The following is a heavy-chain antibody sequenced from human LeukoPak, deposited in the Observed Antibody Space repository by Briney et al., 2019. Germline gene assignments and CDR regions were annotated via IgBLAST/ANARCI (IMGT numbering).Heavy chain of an antibody. CDR2: ISWNSGTI. D-gene: IGHD6-13*01. V-gene: IGHV3-9*01. CDR3: AKDLQQLVWGDFDY. CDR1: GFTFNDYA. Sequence: GGSLRLSCAASGFTFNDYAMHWVRQAPGKGLEWVSGISWNSGTIGYADSVKGRFTISRDNAKNSLFLKMNSLRAEDTALYYCAKDLQQLVWGDFDYWGQGTLVTVSS. J-gene: IGHJ4*02.